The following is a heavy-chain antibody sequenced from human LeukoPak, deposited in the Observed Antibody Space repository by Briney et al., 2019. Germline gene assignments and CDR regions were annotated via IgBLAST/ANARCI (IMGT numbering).Heavy chain of an antibody. CDR1: GFTFSSYG. V-gene: IGHV3-33*06. Sequence: GGSLRLSCAASGFTFSSYGMHWVRQAPGKGLEWVAVIWYDGSNKYYADSVKGRFTISRDNSKNTLYLQMNSLRAEGTAVYYCAKDRRPDYYDSSGFIDYWGQGTLVTVSS. CDR3: AKDRRPDYYDSSGFIDY. J-gene: IGHJ4*02. CDR2: IWYDGSNK. D-gene: IGHD3-22*01.